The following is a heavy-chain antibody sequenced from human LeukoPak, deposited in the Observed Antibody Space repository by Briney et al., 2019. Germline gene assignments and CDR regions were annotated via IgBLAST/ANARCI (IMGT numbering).Heavy chain of an antibody. J-gene: IGHJ3*02. CDR1: GFSFRSYG. CDR3: AKGLTIFGVARDAFDT. V-gene: IGHV3-30*02. CDR2: IRHDGSNK. Sequence: PGGSLRLSCAASGFSFRSYGINWVRQAPGKGLEWVSFIRHDGSNKYYADSVKGRFTISRDNSKNTVYLQMNSLRAEDMAVYYCAKGLTIFGVARDAFDTWGQGTMVTVSS. D-gene: IGHD3-3*01.